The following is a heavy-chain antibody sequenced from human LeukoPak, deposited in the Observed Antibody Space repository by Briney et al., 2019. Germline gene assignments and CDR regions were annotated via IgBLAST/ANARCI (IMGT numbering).Heavy chain of an antibody. Sequence: PGGSLRLSCAASGFTFSSYWMSWVRQAPGGGLEWVANIKQDGSEKYYVDSVKGRFTISRDNAKNSLYLQMNSLRAADTAVYYCARFPIMRDDDFWSRPRAEYFQHWDQGTLVTVSS. CDR3: ARFPIMRDDDFWSRPRAEYFQH. CDR2: IKQDGSEK. J-gene: IGHJ1*01. D-gene: IGHD3-3*01. CDR1: GFTFSSYW. V-gene: IGHV3-7*01.